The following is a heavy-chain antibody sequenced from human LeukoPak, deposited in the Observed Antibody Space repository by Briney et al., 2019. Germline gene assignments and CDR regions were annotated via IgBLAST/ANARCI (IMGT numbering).Heavy chain of an antibody. V-gene: IGHV1-69*05. CDR3: AREGRYGDYGRKWFDR. CDR2: IIPIFGTA. Sequence: SVKVSCKASGGTFSSYAISWVRQAPGQGLEWMGRIIPIFGTANYAQKFQGRVTITTDESTSTAYMELSSLRSEDTAVYYCAREGRYGDYGRKWFDRWGQGTLVTVSS. D-gene: IGHD4-17*01. J-gene: IGHJ5*02. CDR1: GGTFSSYA.